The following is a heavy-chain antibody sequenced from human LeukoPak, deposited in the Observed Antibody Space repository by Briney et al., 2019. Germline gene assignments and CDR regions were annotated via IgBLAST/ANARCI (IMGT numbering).Heavy chain of an antibody. J-gene: IGHJ4*02. CDR2: ISSSSTYT. Sequence: GGSLRLSRAVSGFTFSDYYMSWIRQAPGRGLEWVSYISSSSTYTKYADSVKGRVTISRDNGKNSLYLQMNSLRAEDTAVYYCALHSSSWTIDSWGQGTLVTVSS. D-gene: IGHD6-13*01. V-gene: IGHV3-11*06. CDR1: GFTFSDYY. CDR3: ALHSSSWTIDS.